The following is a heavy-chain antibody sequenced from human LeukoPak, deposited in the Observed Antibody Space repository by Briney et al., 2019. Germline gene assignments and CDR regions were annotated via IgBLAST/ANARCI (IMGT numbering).Heavy chain of an antibody. J-gene: IGHJ3*02. D-gene: IGHD3-22*01. CDR3: ARGGRYYDSSGYYHDAFDI. CDR1: GLTVSSNY. V-gene: IGHV3-53*01. Sequence: GGSLRLSCAASGLTVSSNYMNWVRQAPGKGLEWVSIIYSGGSTYYADSVKGRFTISRDNSKNTLYLQMSSLRAEDTAVYYCARGGRYYDSSGYYHDAFDIWGQGTVVTVSS. CDR2: IYSGGST.